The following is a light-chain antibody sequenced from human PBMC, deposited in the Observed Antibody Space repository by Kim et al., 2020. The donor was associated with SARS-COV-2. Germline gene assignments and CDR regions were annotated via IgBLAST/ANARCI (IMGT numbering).Light chain of an antibody. Sequence: GQKVTSSCAGSSTNIGSYTVNWYQQLPGTAPKLLIYTNNQRPSGVPDRFSGSKSGTSASLAISGPQSEDEANYYCAAWDDSLNGLVFGGGTQLTVL. CDR2: TNN. V-gene: IGLV1-44*01. J-gene: IGLJ3*02. CDR3: AAWDDSLNGLV. CDR1: STNIGSYT.